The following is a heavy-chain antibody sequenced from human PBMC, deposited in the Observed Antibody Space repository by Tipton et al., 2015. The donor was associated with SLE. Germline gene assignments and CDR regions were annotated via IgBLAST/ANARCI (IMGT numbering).Heavy chain of an antibody. CDR2: FSHTGTT. D-gene: IGHD1-1*01. CDR1: GYSISSGDY. Sequence: TLSLTCVVSGYSISSGDYWTWLRQPPEKSLEWIGSFSHTGTTAYNPTLQSRVTISVGTSKNRFSLNLTSVTAADTAVYYCARRDGSRDYYYMDVWGKGTTVTVSS. CDR3: ARRDGSRDYYYMDV. V-gene: IGHV4-38-2*01. J-gene: IGHJ6*03.